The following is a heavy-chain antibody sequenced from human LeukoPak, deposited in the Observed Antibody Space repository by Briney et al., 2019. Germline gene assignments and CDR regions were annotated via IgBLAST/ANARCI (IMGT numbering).Heavy chain of an antibody. D-gene: IGHD3-9*01. CDR3: ARGRRLRYFDWLLSNRYYYYYYMDV. J-gene: IGHJ6*03. CDR1: GYTFTSYG. Sequence: GASVKVSCKASGYTFTSYGISWVRQATGQGLEWMGWMNPNSGNTGYAQKFQGRVTITRNTSISTAYMELSSLRSEDTAVYYCARGRRLRYFDWLLSNRYYYYYYMDVWGKGTTVTVSS. V-gene: IGHV1-8*03. CDR2: MNPNSGNT.